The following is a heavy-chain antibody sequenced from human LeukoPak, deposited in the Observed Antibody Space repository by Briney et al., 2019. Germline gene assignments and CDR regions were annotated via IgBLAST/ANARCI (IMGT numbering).Heavy chain of an antibody. Sequence: PSETLSLTCAVYGGSFSGYYWSWIRQPPGKGLEWIGEINHSGSTNYNPSLKSRVTISVDTSKNQFSLKLSSVTAADTAVYYCARDDPVAGTPYWGQGTLVTVSS. J-gene: IGHJ4*02. D-gene: IGHD6-19*01. CDR3: ARDDPVAGTPY. V-gene: IGHV4-34*01. CDR1: GGSFSGYY. CDR2: INHSGST.